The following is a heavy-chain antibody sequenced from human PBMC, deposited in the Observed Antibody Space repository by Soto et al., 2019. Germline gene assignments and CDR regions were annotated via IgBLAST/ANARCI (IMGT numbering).Heavy chain of an antibody. V-gene: IGHV4-31*11. CDR3: ARDPIVRGVVGWYFDL. Sequence: QVQLQESGPGLVKPSQTLSLTCAVSGGSISRSVYYCNWIRQHPGKGLEWIGYIHNSGTTYYNPSLKSRLTFSVDTSKNQFSLKLSSVTTADTAVYYCARDPIVRGVVGWYFDLWGRRTLVTVSS. CDR2: IHNSGTT. CDR1: GGSISRSVYY. J-gene: IGHJ2*01. D-gene: IGHD3-10*01.